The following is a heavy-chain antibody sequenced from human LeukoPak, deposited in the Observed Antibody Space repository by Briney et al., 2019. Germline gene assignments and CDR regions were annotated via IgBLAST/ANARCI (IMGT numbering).Heavy chain of an antibody. CDR3: GRVSSGSYYFDS. D-gene: IGHD1-26*01. J-gene: IGHJ4*02. V-gene: IGHV3-7*05. CDR1: GFTFSISS. Sequence: GGSLRLSCAASGFTFSISSMTWVRQAPGKGLEWVANIKEDGSEKNYVDSVKGRFTISRDNAKNSLYLQMTSLRAEDTAVYYCGRVSSGSYYFDSWGQGTLVTVSS. CDR2: IKEDGSEK.